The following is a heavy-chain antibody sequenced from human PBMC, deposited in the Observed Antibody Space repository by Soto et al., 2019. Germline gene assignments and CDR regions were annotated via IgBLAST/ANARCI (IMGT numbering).Heavy chain of an antibody. CDR3: AREGYCSSTSCYIDNY. J-gene: IGHJ4*02. CDR1: GYTFFSYY. Sequence: ASVKVSCSASGYTFFSYYINWVRQATGQGLEWRGWMNPNSGGTSYAQKFQGRVTMTRDTSISTAYMELSRLRSDDTAVYYCAREGYCSSTSCYIDNYWGQGTLVTVS. D-gene: IGHD2-2*02. V-gene: IGHV1-2*02. CDR2: MNPNSGGT.